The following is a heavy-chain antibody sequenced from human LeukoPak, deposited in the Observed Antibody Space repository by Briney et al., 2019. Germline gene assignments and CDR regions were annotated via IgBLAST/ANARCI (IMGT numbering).Heavy chain of an antibody. J-gene: IGHJ4*02. CDR3: ARDSQGLVFITTIDY. CDR1: GFTFTTYG. D-gene: IGHD3-22*01. Sequence: GGSLRLSCAASGFTFTTYGMHWVRQAPGKGLEWVAVIWFDGTNKYYAESVRGRFTTSRDNSKKMPYLQMNSLRAEDTAVYYCARDSQGLVFITTIDYWGQGTLVTVSS. CDR2: IWFDGTNK. V-gene: IGHV3-33*01.